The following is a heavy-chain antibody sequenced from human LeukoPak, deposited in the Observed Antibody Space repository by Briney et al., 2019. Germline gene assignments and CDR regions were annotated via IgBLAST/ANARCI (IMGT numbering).Heavy chain of an antibody. Sequence: SETLSLTCAVYGGSFSVYYWSWIRQPPGKGLEWIGEINHSGSTNYNPSLKSRVTISVDTSKNQFSLKLSSVTAADTAVYYCARSPLGITIFGVVTSYGMDVWGQGTTVTVSS. CDR2: INHSGST. CDR3: ARSPLGITIFGVVTSYGMDV. J-gene: IGHJ6*02. D-gene: IGHD3-3*01. V-gene: IGHV4-34*01. CDR1: GGSFSVYY.